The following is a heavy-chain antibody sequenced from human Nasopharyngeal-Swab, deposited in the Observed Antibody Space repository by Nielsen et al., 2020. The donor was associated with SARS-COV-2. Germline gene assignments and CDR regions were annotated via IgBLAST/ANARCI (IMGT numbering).Heavy chain of an antibody. J-gene: IGHJ4*02. CDR2: IYHSGST. Sequence: ESLKISCAVSGYSISSGYYWGWIRQPPGKGLEWIGSIYHSGSTYYNPSLKSRVTISVDTSKNQFSLKLSSVTAADTAVYYCARTLSSSWYYFDYWGQGTLVTVSS. V-gene: IGHV4-38-2*01. CDR1: GYSISSGYY. D-gene: IGHD6-13*01. CDR3: ARTLSSSWYYFDY.